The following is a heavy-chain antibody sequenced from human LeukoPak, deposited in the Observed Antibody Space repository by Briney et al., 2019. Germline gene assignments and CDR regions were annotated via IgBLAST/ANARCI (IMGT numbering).Heavy chain of an antibody. Sequence: GGSLRLSCTVSGFTFSSYWMSWVRQAPGKGLEWVSSISSSSSYIYYADSVKGRFTISRDNAKNSMYLQMNSLRAEDTAVYYCARAVGGSGYYYGMDVWGQGTTVTVSS. CDR1: GFTFSSYW. CDR3: ARAVGGSGYYYGMDV. D-gene: IGHD6-19*01. CDR2: ISSSSSYI. V-gene: IGHV3-21*01. J-gene: IGHJ6*02.